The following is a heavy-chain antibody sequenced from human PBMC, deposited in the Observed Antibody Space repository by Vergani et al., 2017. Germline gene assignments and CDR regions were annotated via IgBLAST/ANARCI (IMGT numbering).Heavy chain of an antibody. V-gene: IGHV1-58*01. J-gene: IGHJ4*02. CDR2: IVFCSGNT. CDR3: AADQGERAYCGVDCYSN. CDR1: GFTFTNCD. D-gene: IGHD2-21*02. Sequence: QMQLVQSGPEVKKPGTSVKVSCKASGFTFTNCDVQGVRRARGQRLVWIGWIVFCSGNTNYAQQFKERVTISRDMSTGTVYMELSSLRSEDAAVYYCAADQGERAYCGVDCYSNWGQGTLVTVSS.